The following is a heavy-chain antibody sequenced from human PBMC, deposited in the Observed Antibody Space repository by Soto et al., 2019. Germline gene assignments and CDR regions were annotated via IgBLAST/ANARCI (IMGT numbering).Heavy chain of an antibody. CDR2: ISGSGGST. V-gene: IGHV3-23*01. Sequence: EVQLLESGGGLVQPGGSLRLSCAASGFTFSSYAMSWVRQAPGKGLEWVSAISGSGGSTYYADSVKGRFTISRDNSKNTLYLQMNSLRAEDTAVYYCAKAVGDDIVTDDAFDIWGQGTMVTVSS. CDR1: GFTFSSYA. CDR3: AKAVGDDIVTDDAFDI. D-gene: IGHD3-9*01. J-gene: IGHJ3*02.